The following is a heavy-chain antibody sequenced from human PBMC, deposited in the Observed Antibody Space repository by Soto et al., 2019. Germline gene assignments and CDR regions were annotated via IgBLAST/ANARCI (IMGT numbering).Heavy chain of an antibody. CDR3: ARVRGYDSSGYSPL. V-gene: IGHV5-51*01. Sequence: GESLKISCKGSGYIFHNYWIGWVRQMPGKGLEWMGIIYPGDSDIRYNPSFQGQVTMTTDTSTSTAYLELRSLRSDDTAVYYCARVRGYDSSGYSPLWGQGTLVTVSS. D-gene: IGHD3-22*01. CDR1: GYIFHNYW. CDR2: IYPGDSDI. J-gene: IGHJ4*02.